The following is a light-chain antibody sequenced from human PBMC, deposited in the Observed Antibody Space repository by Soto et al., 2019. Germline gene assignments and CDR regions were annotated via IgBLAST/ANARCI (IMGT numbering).Light chain of an antibody. CDR2: EVS. Sequence: QSALPQPPSASGSPGQSVTISCTGTSSDVGGYNYVSWYQQHPGKAPKLMIYEVSKRPSGVPDRFSGSKSGNTASLTVSGLQAEDEADYYCSSYAGSNTHYVFGTGTKVTVL. J-gene: IGLJ1*01. CDR1: SSDVGGYNY. CDR3: SSYAGSNTHYV. V-gene: IGLV2-8*01.